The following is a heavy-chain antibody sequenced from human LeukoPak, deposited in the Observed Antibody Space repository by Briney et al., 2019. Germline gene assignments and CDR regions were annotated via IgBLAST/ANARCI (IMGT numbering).Heavy chain of an antibody. CDR2: INTDGSST. CDR3: ARDSPRNLVGATRAFDI. J-gene: IGHJ3*02. CDR1: GFTFSNYW. V-gene: IGHV3-74*01. Sequence: PGGSLRLSCAASGFTFSNYWMHWVRQAPGKGLVWVSRINTDGSSTNYADSVKGRFTISRDNAKNSLYLQMNSLRAEDTAVYYCARDSPRNLVGATRAFDIWGQGTMVTVSS. D-gene: IGHD1-26*01.